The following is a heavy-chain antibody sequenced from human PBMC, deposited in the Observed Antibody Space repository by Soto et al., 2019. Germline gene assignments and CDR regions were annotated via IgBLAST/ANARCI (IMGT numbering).Heavy chain of an antibody. CDR1: GFTFSSYA. CDR2: ISYDGSSK. CDR3: ARDHRLELPY. Sequence: GGSLRLSCAASGFTFSSYAMHWVRQAPGKGLEWVAVISYDGSSKYYADSVKGRFTISRDNSKNTLYLQMNSLRAEDTAVYYCARDHRLELPYWGQGTLVTVSS. J-gene: IGHJ4*02. D-gene: IGHD1-7*01. V-gene: IGHV3-30-3*01.